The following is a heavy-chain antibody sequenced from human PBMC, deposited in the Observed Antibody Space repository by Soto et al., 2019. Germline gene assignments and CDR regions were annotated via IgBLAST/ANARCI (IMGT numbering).Heavy chain of an antibody. CDR3: ARDLMDSSFKGPFDY. CDR2: ISYDGSNK. V-gene: IGHV3-30-3*01. J-gene: IGHJ4*02. D-gene: IGHD6-6*01. Sequence: GGSLRLSCAASGFTFSSYAMHWVRQAPGKGLEWVAVISYDGSNKYYADSVKGRFTISRDNSKNTLYLQMNSLRAEDTAVYYCARDLMDSSFKGPFDYWGQGTLVTVSS. CDR1: GFTFSSYA.